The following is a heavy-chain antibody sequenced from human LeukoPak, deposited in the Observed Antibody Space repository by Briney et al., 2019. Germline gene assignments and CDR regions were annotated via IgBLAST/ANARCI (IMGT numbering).Heavy chain of an antibody. J-gene: IGHJ3*02. CDR2: INPNSGGT. CDR3: ARPEKGYSGSYRGGAFDI. V-gene: IGHV1-2*02. Sequence: ASVKVSCKASGYTFTGYYMHWVRQAPGQGLEWMGWINPNSGGTNYAQKFQGRVTMTRDTSISTAYMELSRLRSDDTAVYYCARPEKGYSGSYRGGAFDIWGQGTTVTVSS. CDR1: GYTFTGYY. D-gene: IGHD1-26*01.